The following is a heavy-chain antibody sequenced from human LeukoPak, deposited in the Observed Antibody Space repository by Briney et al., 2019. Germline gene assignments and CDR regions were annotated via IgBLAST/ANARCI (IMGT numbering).Heavy chain of an antibody. CDR2: IWYDGSNK. CDR3: ASGSSWYYYYYYMDV. J-gene: IGHJ6*03. Sequence: GGSLRLSCAASGFTFSNSGMHWVRQAPGKGLEWVAIIWYDGSNKYHADSVKGRFTISRDNSKNTLYLQMNSLRAEDTAVYYCASGSSWYYYYYYMDVWGKGTTVTVSS. CDR1: GFTFSNSG. V-gene: IGHV3-33*01. D-gene: IGHD6-13*01.